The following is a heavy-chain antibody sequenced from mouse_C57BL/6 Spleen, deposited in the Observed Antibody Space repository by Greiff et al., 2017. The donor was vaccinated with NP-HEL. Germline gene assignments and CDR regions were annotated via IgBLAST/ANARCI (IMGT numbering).Heavy chain of an antibody. CDR2: ISDGGSYT. Sequence: EVQLVESGGGLVKPGGSLKLSCAASGFTFSSYAMSWVRQTPEKRLEWVATISDGGSYTYYPDNVKGRFTISRDNAKNNLYLQMSHLKSEDTAMYYCARVYDGYPDYWGQGTTLTVSS. D-gene: IGHD2-3*01. CDR1: GFTFSSYA. J-gene: IGHJ2*01. CDR3: ARVYDGYPDY. V-gene: IGHV5-4*01.